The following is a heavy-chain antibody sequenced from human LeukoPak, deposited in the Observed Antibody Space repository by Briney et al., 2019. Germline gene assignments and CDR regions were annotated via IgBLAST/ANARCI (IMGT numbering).Heavy chain of an antibody. V-gene: IGHV3-23*01. J-gene: IGHJ4*02. D-gene: IGHD6-19*01. CDR2: ISGSGGST. CDR3: AKEHIAVAGTGGLDY. CDR1: GFTFSSFA. Sequence: GGSLRLSCAASGFTFSSFAMSWVSQAPGKGLEWVSAISGSGGSTYYADSVKGRFTISRDNSKNTLYLQMNSLRAEDTAVYYCAKEHIAVAGTGGLDYWGQGTLVTVSS.